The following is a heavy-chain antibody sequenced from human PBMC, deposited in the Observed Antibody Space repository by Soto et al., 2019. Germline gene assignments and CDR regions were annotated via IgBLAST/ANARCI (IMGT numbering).Heavy chain of an antibody. CDR3: ARREYSYGCVDY. D-gene: IGHD5-18*01. CDR1: GFIFSDYA. Sequence: QVQLVVSAGGVVQPGGSLRLSCAASGFIFSDYAMHWVRQAPGKGLEWVAVISYGGSNQYYADSVKGRFTISRDNSENTLYLQMTALTVEDTAVYDCARREYSYGCVDYWGQGILVTVSS. CDR2: ISYGGSNQ. V-gene: IGHV3-30-3*01. J-gene: IGHJ4*02.